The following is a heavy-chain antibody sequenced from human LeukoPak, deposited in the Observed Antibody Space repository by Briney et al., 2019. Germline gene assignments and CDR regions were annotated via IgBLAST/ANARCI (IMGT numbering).Heavy chain of an antibody. CDR2: INPTGGST. CDR1: GYTFTSYY. D-gene: IGHD3-9*01. CDR3: AREMTPETYYDILTGRGFDY. V-gene: IGHV1-46*01. J-gene: IGHJ4*02. Sequence: ASVKVSCKAAGYTFTSYYINSVRQAPGQGLEWMGIINPTGGSTSYAQKFQGRVTMTRDTSTSTVYMELSSLRSEDTAVYYCAREMTPETYYDILTGRGFDYWGQGTLVTVSS.